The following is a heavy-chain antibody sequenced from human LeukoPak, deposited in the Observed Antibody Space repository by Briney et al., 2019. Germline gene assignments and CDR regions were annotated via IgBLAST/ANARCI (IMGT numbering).Heavy chain of an antibody. Sequence: SETLSLTCPVSGYSISSGYYWGWIRQPPGKGLEWIGSFYHGGSTYYNPSLKSRVTISVDTSKNQFSLKLSSVTAADTAVYYCARDYDSSGYSTFDYWGQGTLVTVSS. J-gene: IGHJ4*02. CDR3: ARDYDSSGYSTFDY. V-gene: IGHV4-38-2*02. CDR2: FYHGGST. CDR1: GYSISSGYY. D-gene: IGHD3-22*01.